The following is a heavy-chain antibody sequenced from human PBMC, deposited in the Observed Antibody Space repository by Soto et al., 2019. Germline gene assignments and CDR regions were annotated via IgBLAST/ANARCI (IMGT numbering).Heavy chain of an antibody. CDR1: GYTFSNYD. CDR3: AKVSRRGASIDYDY. J-gene: IGHJ4*02. CDR2: MNPNTGDT. Sequence: QVQLVQSGAEVKEPGASVKVSCRASGYTFSNYDMNWVRQATGQGPEWIGWMNPNTGDTGYAQKFQGRVTMTRDISKNTAYMELSSLRYEDTAVYYCAKVSRRGASIDYDYWGQGTVVTVSS. V-gene: IGHV1-8*01. D-gene: IGHD3-22*01.